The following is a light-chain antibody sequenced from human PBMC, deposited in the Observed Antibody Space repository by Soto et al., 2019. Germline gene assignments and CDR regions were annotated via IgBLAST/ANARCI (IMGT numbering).Light chain of an antibody. CDR2: NNN. Sequence: QSVVTQPPSASGTPGQWVTISCSGSDTNIGTNKVFWYQQLPGTDPKHLIDNNNQRPSGGPYRFSGSNSGASASLAIVWLRSEDEADYHCAAWDDSLNGPVFGGGTKLTVL. CDR3: AAWDDSLNGPV. CDR1: DTNIGTNK. V-gene: IGLV1-44*01. J-gene: IGLJ3*02.